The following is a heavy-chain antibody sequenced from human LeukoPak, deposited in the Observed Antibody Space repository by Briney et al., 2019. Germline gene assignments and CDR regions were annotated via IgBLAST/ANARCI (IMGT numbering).Heavy chain of an antibody. V-gene: IGHV3-21*01. J-gene: IGHJ4*02. Sequence: GGSLRLSCAASGFTFSIYRLKWVRQAPGKGLEWVSAISSSTTYISYAASVKSRFTINRDNAKNSLYMQMNSLRAEDTDVYYCARGPHLDYWGQGTLVTVSS. CDR3: ARGPHLDY. CDR1: GFTFSIYR. CDR2: ISSSTTYI.